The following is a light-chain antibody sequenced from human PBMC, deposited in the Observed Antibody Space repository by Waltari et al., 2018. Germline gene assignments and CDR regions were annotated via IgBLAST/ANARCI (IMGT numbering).Light chain of an antibody. J-gene: IGLJ3*02. CDR3: ALYMGSGIWV. Sequence: QTVVTQEPSLSVSHGGTVTITSALSSGSLSTTSYATWDQQTPGQAPLTLLYKANARSSGVPDRFSGSIRGNTAALTITGAQADDESDYYCALYMGSGIWVFGGGTRLTVL. V-gene: IGLV8-61*01. CDR1: SGSLSTTSY. CDR2: KAN.